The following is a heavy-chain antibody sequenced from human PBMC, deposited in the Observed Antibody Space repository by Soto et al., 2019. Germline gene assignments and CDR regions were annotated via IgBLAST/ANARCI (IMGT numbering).Heavy chain of an antibody. CDR1: SGSISSSNW. D-gene: IGHD3-3*01. V-gene: IGHV4-4*02. CDR3: ARDPKTRSTIFGVVSWFDP. Sequence: QVQLQESGPGLVKPSGTLSLTCAVSSGSISSSNWWSWVRQPPGKGLEWIGEIYHSGRTNYNPSLKSRVTISVDKSKNQFSLKLSSVTAADTAVYYCARDPKTRSTIFGVVSWFDPWGQGTLVTVSS. J-gene: IGHJ5*02. CDR2: IYHSGRT.